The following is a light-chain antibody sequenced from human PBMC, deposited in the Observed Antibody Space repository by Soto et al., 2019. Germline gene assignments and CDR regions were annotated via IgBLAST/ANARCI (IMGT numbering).Light chain of an antibody. J-gene: IGKJ1*01. V-gene: IGKV3-15*01. CDR1: QSVSSN. CDR3: HQYYNRPPWT. Sequence: EIVMTQSPATLSVSPGEGATFACRASQSVSSNLAWYQQKPGQAPRLLIYGASIRATGIPARFSGSGSGTEFTLTISTLQPEDSATYYCHQYYNRPPWTFGQGTKVDIK. CDR2: GAS.